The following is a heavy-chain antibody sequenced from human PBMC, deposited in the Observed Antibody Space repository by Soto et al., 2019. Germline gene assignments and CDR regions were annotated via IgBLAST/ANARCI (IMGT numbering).Heavy chain of an antibody. CDR2: ISYDGSNK. Sequence: PGESLKISCAASGFTFSSYAMHWVRQAPGKGLEWVAVISYDGSNKYYADSVKGRFTISRDNSKNTLYLQMNSLRAEDTAVYYCARVPVRGYSGYDYGSWFDPWGQGTLVTVSS. J-gene: IGHJ5*02. CDR1: GFTFSSYA. D-gene: IGHD5-12*01. CDR3: ARVPVRGYSGYDYGSWFDP. V-gene: IGHV3-30-3*01.